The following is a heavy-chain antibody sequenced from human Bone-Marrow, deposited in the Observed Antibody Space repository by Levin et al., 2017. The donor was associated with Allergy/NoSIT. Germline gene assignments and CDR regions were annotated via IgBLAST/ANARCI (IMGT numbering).Heavy chain of an antibody. CDR2: ISYDGSDK. CDR3: ARGGGYYYSYYMDV. Sequence: HPGGSLRLSCEASGFTFNRNGMHWVRQAPGKGLEWLSVISYDGSDKYYADSVKGRITISRDNSKNTLYLQMNSLRAEDTAVYYCARGGGYYYSYYMDVWGKGTTVTVSS. J-gene: IGHJ6*03. V-gene: IGHV3-30*03. CDR1: GFTFNRNG. D-gene: IGHD6-13*01.